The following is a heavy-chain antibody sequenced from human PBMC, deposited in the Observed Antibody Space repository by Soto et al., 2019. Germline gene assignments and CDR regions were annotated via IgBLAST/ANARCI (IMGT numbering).Heavy chain of an antibody. V-gene: IGHV1-18*01. J-gene: IGHJ5*02. CDR2: ISAYNGNT. D-gene: IGHD2-21*02. Sequence: ASVKVSCKASGYTFTSYGISWVRQAPGQGLEWMGWISAYNGNTNYAQKLQGRVTMTTDTSTSTAYMELRSLRSDDTAVYYCARGPRRVVTAINNWFDPWGQGTLVTVSS. CDR1: GYTFTSYG. CDR3: ARGPRRVVTAINNWFDP.